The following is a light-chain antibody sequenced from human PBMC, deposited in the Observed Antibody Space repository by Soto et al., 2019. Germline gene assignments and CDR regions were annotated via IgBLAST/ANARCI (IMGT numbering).Light chain of an antibody. CDR2: AAS. CDR1: QGIRNY. Sequence: DIQMTQSPSSLSASVGDRVTITCRASQGIRNYLAWYQQKPGKVPKLLIYAASTLQSGVPSRFSGSGSGTDFTLTISSLQPEDVATYYCQKYNSAPQVFGPGTKVDIK. J-gene: IGKJ3*01. V-gene: IGKV1-27*01. CDR3: QKYNSAPQV.